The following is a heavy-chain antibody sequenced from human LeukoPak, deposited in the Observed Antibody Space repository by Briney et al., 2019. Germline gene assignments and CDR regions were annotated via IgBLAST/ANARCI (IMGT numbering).Heavy chain of an antibody. J-gene: IGHJ4*02. CDR1: GGSVSSGSYY. CDR2: IYYSAST. Sequence: SETLSLTCTVSGGSVSSGSYYWSWIRQPPGEGLEWIGYIYYSASTNYNPSLKSRVTISVDTSNSQFSLKLSSVTAADTAVYYCARGSRGYSYGWGQGTLVTVSS. V-gene: IGHV4-61*01. D-gene: IGHD5-18*01. CDR3: ARGSRGYSYG.